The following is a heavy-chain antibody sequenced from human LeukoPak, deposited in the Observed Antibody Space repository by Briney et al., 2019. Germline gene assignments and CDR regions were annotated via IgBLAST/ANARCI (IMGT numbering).Heavy chain of an antibody. CDR1: GFTSSTYW. V-gene: IGHV3-7*01. CDR2: IKQDGSEK. D-gene: IGHD6-19*01. J-gene: IGHJ3*02. Sequence: GGSLTLSCAASGFTSSTYWMSWVRQAPGKGLEWVGNIKQDGSEKYYVDSVKGRFTISRDNSKDTLYLQMDSLRAGDTAVYYCARDGAVAGSDAFDIWGQGTMVIVSS. CDR3: ARDGAVAGSDAFDI.